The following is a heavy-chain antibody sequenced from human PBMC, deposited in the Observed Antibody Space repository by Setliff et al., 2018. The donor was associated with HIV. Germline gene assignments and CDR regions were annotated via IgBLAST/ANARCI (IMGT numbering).Heavy chain of an antibody. CDR1: GYTFTVNH. V-gene: IGHV1-2*02. J-gene: IGHJ4*02. D-gene: IGHD3-10*01. Sequence: ASVKVSCKTSGYTFTVNHLHWVRQAPGQGVEWVGKISPDSGDTFYAQKFQGRVTLTRDTSITTAYMELSTLRADDTAVYYCARDAGAPGRGNPLDYWGQGTLVTVSS. CDR2: ISPDSGDT. CDR3: ARDAGAPGRGNPLDY.